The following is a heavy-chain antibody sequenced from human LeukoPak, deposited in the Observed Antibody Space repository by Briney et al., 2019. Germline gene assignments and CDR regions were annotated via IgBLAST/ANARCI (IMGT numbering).Heavy chain of an antibody. CDR2: INPNSGGT. V-gene: IGHV1-2*02. CDR3: SRVDSTGYYRGRGPIDY. CDR1: GYTFTGYY. Sequence: ASVKVSCKASGYTFTGYYIYWVRQAPGQGLEWMGWINPNSGGTNYPQKFQGRVTMTRDTSIGTAYMDLTRLRSDDTAVYYCSRVDSTGYYRGRGPIDYWGQGTLVTVSS. D-gene: IGHD3-22*01. J-gene: IGHJ4*02.